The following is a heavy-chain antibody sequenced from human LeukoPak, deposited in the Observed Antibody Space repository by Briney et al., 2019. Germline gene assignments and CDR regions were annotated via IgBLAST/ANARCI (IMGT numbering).Heavy chain of an antibody. Sequence: QSGGSLRLSCAASGFIISDYYMSWIRQAPGKGLEWVSVIYGGGSTYYADSVKGRFTISRDSSKNTLFLLMSSLRADDTAVYYCARAVLGSYSSSWYSGLRYYYYYGMDVWGQGTTVTVSS. V-gene: IGHV3-66*01. D-gene: IGHD6-13*01. J-gene: IGHJ6*02. CDR2: IYGGGST. CDR1: GFIISDYY. CDR3: ARAVLGSYSSSWYSGLRYYYYYGMDV.